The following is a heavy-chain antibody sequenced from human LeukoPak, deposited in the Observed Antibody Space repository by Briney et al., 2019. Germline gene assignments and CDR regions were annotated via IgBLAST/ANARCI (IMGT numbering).Heavy chain of an antibody. D-gene: IGHD2/OR15-2a*01. CDR1: GFTFSSYA. V-gene: IGHV3-23*01. CDR3: AKDVRRSFYYFDY. J-gene: IGHJ4*02. CDR2: ISGSGGST. Sequence: PGGSLRLSCAASGFTFSSYAMSWARQAPGKGLEWVSAISGSGGSTYYADSVKGRFTISRDNSKNTLYLQMNSLRAEDTAVYYCAKDVRRSFYYFDYWGQGTLVTVSS.